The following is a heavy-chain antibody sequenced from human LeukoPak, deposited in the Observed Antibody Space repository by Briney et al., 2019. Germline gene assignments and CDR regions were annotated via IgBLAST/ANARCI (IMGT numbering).Heavy chain of an antibody. D-gene: IGHD5-24*01. Sequence: SETLSLTYTVSGGSISSGSYYWSWIRQPAGKGLEWIGRIYTSGSTNYNPSLKSRVTISVDTSKNQFSLKLSSVTAADTAVYYCARRWMATIDAFDIWGQGTMVTVSS. CDR2: IYTSGST. V-gene: IGHV4-61*02. CDR1: GGSISSGSYY. CDR3: ARRWMATIDAFDI. J-gene: IGHJ3*02.